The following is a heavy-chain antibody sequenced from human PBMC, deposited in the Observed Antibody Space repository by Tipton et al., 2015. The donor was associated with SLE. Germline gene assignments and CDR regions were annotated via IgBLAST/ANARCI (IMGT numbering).Heavy chain of an antibody. CDR1: GFTFSSYA. D-gene: IGHD3-3*01. J-gene: IGHJ6*02. Sequence: SLRLSCAASGFTFSSYAMSWVRQAPGKDLEWVGNINPDGSGKNYVGSVKGRFTISRDNAKNSLHLQMSGLRDEDTADYYCVSGGDPGGFFYYGMAVWGQGTTVTVSS. CDR3: VSGGDPGGFFYYGMAV. CDR2: INPDGSGK. V-gene: IGHV3-7*01.